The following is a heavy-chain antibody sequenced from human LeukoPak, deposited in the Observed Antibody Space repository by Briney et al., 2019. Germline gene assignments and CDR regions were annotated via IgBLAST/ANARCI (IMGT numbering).Heavy chain of an antibody. V-gene: IGHV4-34*01. Sequence: SETLSLTCAVYDGSFSGYYWTWIRQPPGKGLEWIGEVNHSGSTNYNPSLKSRVTISVDTSKNQFSLKLTSVTAADTAVYYCARVHGYYDILTGYYRYYFDYWGQGTLVTVSS. D-gene: IGHD3-9*01. CDR2: VNHSGST. CDR3: ARVHGYYDILTGYYRYYFDY. CDR1: DGSFSGYY. J-gene: IGHJ4*02.